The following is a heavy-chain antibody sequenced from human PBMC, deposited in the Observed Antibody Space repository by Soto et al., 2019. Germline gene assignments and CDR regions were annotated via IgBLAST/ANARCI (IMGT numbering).Heavy chain of an antibody. D-gene: IGHD2-15*01. CDR1: GYTFTGYY. V-gene: IGHV1-2*04. CDR3: ARGLVVAARARDYYMDV. Sequence: QVQLVQSGAEVKKPGASVKVSCKASGYTFTGYYMHWVRQAPGQGLEWMGWINPNSGGPNYAQKFQGWVTMTRDTSTSTDYMELSRLRSDDTAVYYCARGLVVAARARDYYMDVWGKGTTVTVSS. CDR2: INPNSGGP. J-gene: IGHJ6*03.